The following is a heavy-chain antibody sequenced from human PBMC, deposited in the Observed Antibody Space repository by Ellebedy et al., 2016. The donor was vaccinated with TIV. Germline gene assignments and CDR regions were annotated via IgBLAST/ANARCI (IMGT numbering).Heavy chain of an antibody. V-gene: IGHV3-23*01. CDR3: AKDRSGQNPDASFDV. Sequence: PGGSLRLSCGASGFSFSNYAMNWVRQAPGQGLEWVAAISDSGDSTTYADAVKGRFTISRDNSRATLYLQLTSPRAEDTAVYRCAKDRSGQNPDASFDVWGQGTLVTVSS. CDR1: GFSFSNYA. CDR2: ISDSGDST. D-gene: IGHD2-15*01. J-gene: IGHJ3*01.